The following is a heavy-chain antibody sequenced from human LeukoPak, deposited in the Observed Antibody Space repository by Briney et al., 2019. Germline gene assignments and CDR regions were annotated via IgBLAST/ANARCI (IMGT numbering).Heavy chain of an antibody. CDR3: ARQRRRQITMIVVVNKGGAFDI. CDR1: GGSISSSNW. V-gene: IGHV4-4*02. Sequence: SETLSLTCAVSGGSISSSNWWSWVRQPPGKGLEWIGEIYHSGSTNYNPSLKSRVTISVDTSKNQFSLKLSSVTAADTAVYYCARQRRRQITMIVVVNKGGAFDIWGQGTMVTISS. CDR2: IYHSGST. J-gene: IGHJ3*02. D-gene: IGHD3-22*01.